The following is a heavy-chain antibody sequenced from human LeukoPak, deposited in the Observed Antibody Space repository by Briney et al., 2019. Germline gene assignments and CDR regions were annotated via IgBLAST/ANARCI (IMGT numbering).Heavy chain of an antibody. CDR3: ARLLVYNSGGEAFDY. Sequence: PGGSLRLSCAASGFTFSSHPMSWVRQAPGKGLEWVANIKQDGSEKYYVDSVKGRFTISRDNAKNSLYLQMSSLRAEDTAVYYCARLLVYNSGGEAFDYWGQGTLVTVSS. V-gene: IGHV3-7*01. J-gene: IGHJ4*02. D-gene: IGHD3-10*01. CDR1: GFTFSSHP. CDR2: IKQDGSEK.